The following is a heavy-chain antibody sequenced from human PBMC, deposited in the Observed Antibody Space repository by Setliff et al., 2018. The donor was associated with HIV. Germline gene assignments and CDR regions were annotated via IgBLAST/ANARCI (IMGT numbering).Heavy chain of an antibody. Sequence: ASVKVSCKASGYTFTGYYIHWVRQAPGQGLEWVGRINPNSGDTNYAQKFQGRVTMTRVTSINTAYMDLGRLRSDDTAVYYCARRGVGTSDAFDLWGQGTMVTVSS. D-gene: IGHD2-8*01. CDR1: GYTFTGYY. V-gene: IGHV1-2*06. CDR3: ARRGVGTSDAFDL. J-gene: IGHJ3*01. CDR2: INPNSGDT.